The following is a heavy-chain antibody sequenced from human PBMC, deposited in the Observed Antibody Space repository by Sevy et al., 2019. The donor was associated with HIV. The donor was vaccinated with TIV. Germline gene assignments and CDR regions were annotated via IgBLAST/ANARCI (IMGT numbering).Heavy chain of an antibody. J-gene: IGHJ4*02. D-gene: IGHD2-8*01. V-gene: IGHV3-21*01. CDR1: GITFTIYT. Sequence: GGSLRLSCAASGITFTIYTMNWVRQAPGKGLEWVSSISSSSSYIYYADSVKGRFTISSDNAKSSLYLQMNSLRAEDTAVYYCAREDSNGVCYSHWGQGTLVTVSS. CDR2: ISSSSSYI. CDR3: AREDSNGVCYSH.